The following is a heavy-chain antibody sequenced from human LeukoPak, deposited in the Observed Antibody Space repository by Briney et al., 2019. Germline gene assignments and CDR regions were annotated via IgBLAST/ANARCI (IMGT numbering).Heavy chain of an antibody. D-gene: IGHD3-22*01. J-gene: IGHJ4*02. CDR3: ARGPQVPYYDSSSYILTHYFDY. CDR1: GGSISSSSYY. V-gene: IGHV4-39*07. Sequence: PSETLSLTCTVSGGSISSSSYYWGWIRQPPGKGLEWIGSIYYSGSTYYNPSLKSRVTISVDTSKNQFSLKLSSVTAADTAVYYCARGPQVPYYDSSSYILTHYFDYWGQGTLVTVSS. CDR2: IYYSGST.